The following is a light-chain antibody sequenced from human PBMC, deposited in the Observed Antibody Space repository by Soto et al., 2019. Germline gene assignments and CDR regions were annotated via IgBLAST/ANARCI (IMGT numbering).Light chain of an antibody. J-gene: IGKJ1*01. Sequence: VMTQSPATLSVSPGERATLSCRASQSISNNLAWYQQRPGQAPRLLIYDASTMATGVPARFSGGGSGTDFTLTISTLQSEDFAVYYCQQYNNWPPWTFGQGTEVEIK. CDR2: DAS. CDR3: QQYNNWPPWT. CDR1: QSISNN. V-gene: IGKV3-15*01.